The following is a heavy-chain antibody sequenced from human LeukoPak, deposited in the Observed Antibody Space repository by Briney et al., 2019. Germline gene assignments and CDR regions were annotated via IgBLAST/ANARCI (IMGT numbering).Heavy chain of an antibody. Sequence: GGSLRLSCAASGFTFSSYEMNWIRQAPGKGLEWVSYISSSGSTIYYADSVKGRFTISRDNAKNSLYLQINSLRAEDTAVYYCASYAVDWLLGFNNYWGQGTLVTVSS. V-gene: IGHV3-48*03. CDR3: ASYAVDWLLGFNNY. J-gene: IGHJ4*02. CDR2: ISSSGSTI. CDR1: GFTFSSYE. D-gene: IGHD3-9*01.